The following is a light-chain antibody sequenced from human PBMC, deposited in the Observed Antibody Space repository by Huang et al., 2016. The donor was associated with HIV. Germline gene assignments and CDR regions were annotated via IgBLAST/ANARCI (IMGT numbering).Light chain of an antibody. Sequence: DIQMTQSPSTLSASVGDSVTITCRARQSVKTWLAWYQQRPGKAPKILIYQASGLESGVPSRFSGSGSGTEFTLTISNLQPDDFATYYCQQYNNYPPTFGQGTRVEVK. V-gene: IGKV1-5*03. CDR1: QSVKTW. CDR3: QQYNNYPPT. CDR2: QAS. J-gene: IGKJ1*01.